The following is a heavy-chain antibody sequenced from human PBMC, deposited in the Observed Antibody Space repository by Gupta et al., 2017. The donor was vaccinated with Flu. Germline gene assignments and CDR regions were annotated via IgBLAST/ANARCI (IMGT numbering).Heavy chain of an antibody. CDR3: ARDPYYYNGGVYRKGMRIGEDDY. J-gene: IGHJ4*02. CDR1: GFTFSSYS. CDR2: ISISSSTK. D-gene: IGHD3-22*01. V-gene: IGHV3-48*01. Sequence: EVQLVESGGGLVQPGGSLRLSCAASGFTFSSYSMNWVRQAPGKGLEWVSYISISSSTKYYADSVKGRFTISRDNAKNSLSLQMNSLRAEDTAVYYCARDPYYYNGGVYRKGMRIGEDDYWGQGTLVNVSS.